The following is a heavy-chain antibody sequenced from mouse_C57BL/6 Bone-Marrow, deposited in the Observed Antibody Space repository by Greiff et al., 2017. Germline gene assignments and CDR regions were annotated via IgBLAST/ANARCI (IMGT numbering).Heavy chain of an antibody. CDR1: GFTFSDYG. CDR3: AGGPWAY. V-gene: IGHV5-17*01. D-gene: IGHD1-1*02. Sequence: EVNVVESGGGLVKPGGSLKLSCAASGFTFSDYGMHWVRQAPEKGLEWVAYISSGSSTIYYADTVKGRFTISRDNAKNTLFLQMTSLSSEDTAMYYCAGGPWAYWGQGTLVTVSA. CDR2: ISSGSSTI. J-gene: IGHJ3*01.